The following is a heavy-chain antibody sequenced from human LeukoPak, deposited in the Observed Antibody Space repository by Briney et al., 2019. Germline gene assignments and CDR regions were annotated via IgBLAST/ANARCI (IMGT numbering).Heavy chain of an antibody. CDR3: AKVSRIGRNGYFDY. V-gene: IGHV3-9*01. CDR1: GFSFSVYW. Sequence: GGSLRLSCAASGFSFSVYWMHWVRQAPGKGLEWVSGISWNSGSIGYADSVKGRFTISRDNAKNSLYLQMNSLRAEDTALYYCAKVSRIGRNGYFDYWGQGTLVTVSS. J-gene: IGHJ4*02. D-gene: IGHD1-14*01. CDR2: ISWNSGSI.